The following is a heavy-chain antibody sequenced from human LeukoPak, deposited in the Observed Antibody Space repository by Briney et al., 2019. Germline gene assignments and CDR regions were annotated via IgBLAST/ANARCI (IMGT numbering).Heavy chain of an antibody. D-gene: IGHD2-2*01. CDR2: ISSSSSTI. V-gene: IGHV3-48*01. J-gene: IGHJ4*02. CDR1: GFTFSSYS. Sequence: GGSLRLSCAASGFTFSSYSMNWVRQAPGKGLEWVSYISSSSSTIYYADSVKGRFTISRDNAKNSLYLQMNSLRAEDTAVYYCGRGGVVPAAVCRVWGQEPLVTVPS. CDR3: GRGGVVPAAVCRV.